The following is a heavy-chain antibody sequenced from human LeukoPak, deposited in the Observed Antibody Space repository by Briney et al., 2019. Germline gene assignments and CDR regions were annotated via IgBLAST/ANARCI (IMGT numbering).Heavy chain of an antibody. Sequence: GGSLRLSCAASGFTFSTHSMYWVRQAPGKGLEWVSSISASSNFIHYAESVRGRFTISRDNAKNSLYLQMNSLGAQDTAGYYCSSPGTGYCSGAACHWDSGGKGTLVTVS. CDR3: SSPGTGYCSGAACHWDS. D-gene: IGHD6-19*01. CDR2: ISASSNFI. J-gene: IGHJ4*02. V-gene: IGHV3-21*01. CDR1: GFTFSTHS.